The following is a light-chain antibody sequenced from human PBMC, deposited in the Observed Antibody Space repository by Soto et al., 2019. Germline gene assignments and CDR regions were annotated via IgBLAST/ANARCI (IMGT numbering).Light chain of an antibody. V-gene: IGKV1-5*03. CDR3: QQYDSYSRT. CDR2: QAS. Sequence: DIQMTQSPSTLSAFVGDRVTITCRASQTISSWLAWYQQKPGRAPKFLIYQASSLESGVPSRFSGSGSGTEFTLTISSLQPDDFATYYCQQYDSYSRTFGQGTKVEMK. CDR1: QTISSW. J-gene: IGKJ1*01.